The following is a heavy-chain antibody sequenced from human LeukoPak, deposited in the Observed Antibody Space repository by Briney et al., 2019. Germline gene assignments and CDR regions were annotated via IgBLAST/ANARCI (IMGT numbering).Heavy chain of an antibody. CDR1: GYTFTSYD. CDR3: ARTVVYGSSPLDY. V-gene: IGHV1-8*03. CDR2: MNPNSGNT. Sequence: GASVKVSCKASGYTFTSYDIIWVRQATGQGLEWMGWMNPNSGNTGYAQKFQGRVTITRDTSASTAYMELSSLRSEDTAVYYCARTVVYGSSPLDYWGQGTLVTVSS. D-gene: IGHD1-26*01. J-gene: IGHJ4*02.